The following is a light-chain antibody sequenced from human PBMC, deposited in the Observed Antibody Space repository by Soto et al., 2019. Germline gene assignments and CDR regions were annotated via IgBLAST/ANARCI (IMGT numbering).Light chain of an antibody. CDR2: GVS. Sequence: EIVLTQSPGTLSLSPGERATLSCRASQSVSSGLAWYQQKPGQAPRLLMYGVSNRATGIPDRFSGSGSGTEFTLTISSLQPDDFATYYCQQYNSYPLTFGGGTKVEIK. CDR3: QQYNSYPLT. V-gene: IGKV3D-15*01. J-gene: IGKJ4*01. CDR1: QSVSSG.